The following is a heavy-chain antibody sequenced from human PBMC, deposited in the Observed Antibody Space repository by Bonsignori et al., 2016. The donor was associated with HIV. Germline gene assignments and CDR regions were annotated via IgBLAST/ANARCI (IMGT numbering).Heavy chain of an antibody. Sequence: GESLKISCAASGFTFSSYSMNWVRQAPGKGLEWVSYISSSSSTIYYADSVKGRFTISRDNAKNSLYLQMNSLRDEDTAVYYCARDLYYDFRSGYRSGNWFDPWGQGTLVTVSS. CDR2: ISSSSSTI. D-gene: IGHD3-3*01. CDR1: GFTFSSYS. J-gene: IGHJ5*02. CDR3: ARDLYYDFRSGYRSGNWFDP. V-gene: IGHV3-48*02.